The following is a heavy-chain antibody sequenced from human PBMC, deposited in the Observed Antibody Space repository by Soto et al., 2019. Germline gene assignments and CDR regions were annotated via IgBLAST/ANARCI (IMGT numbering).Heavy chain of an antibody. J-gene: IGHJ6*02. CDR1: GGSISSYY. D-gene: IGHD1-7*01. CDR3: AREGLTGTIGLYYYYGMDV. Sequence: QVQLQESGPGLVKPSETLSLTCTVSGGSISSYYWSWIRQPPGEGLEWIGYIYYSGSINYNPTLRRRDTISVYTSKHQFSLKLISVSAADTAVYYCAREGLTGTIGLYYYYGMDVWGQGTTVTVSS. V-gene: IGHV4-59*01. CDR2: IYYSGSI.